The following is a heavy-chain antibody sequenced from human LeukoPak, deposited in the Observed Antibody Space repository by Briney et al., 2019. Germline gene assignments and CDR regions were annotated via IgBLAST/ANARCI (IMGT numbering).Heavy chain of an antibody. J-gene: IGHJ4*02. CDR1: GGSINSYY. CDR2: IYSTGST. V-gene: IGHV4-4*07. D-gene: IGHD3-22*01. Sequence: SETLSLTCTVSGGSINSYYWNWIRQPAGKGLEWIGRIYSTGSTNYNPSLKSRVTMSVDTSKNQVSLKMRSVTAADTAVYYCARDYYDSSGYRDYFFDYWGQGILVTVSS. CDR3: ARDYYDSSGYRDYFFDY.